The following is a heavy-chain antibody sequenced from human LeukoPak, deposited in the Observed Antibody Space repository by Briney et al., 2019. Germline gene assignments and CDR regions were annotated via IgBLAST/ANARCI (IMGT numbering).Heavy chain of an antibody. D-gene: IGHD2-15*01. V-gene: IGHV3-33*03. J-gene: IGHJ5*02. CDR1: GFTFSSYG. Sequence: GGSLRLSCAASGFTFSSYGMHWVRQAPGKGLEWVAVIWYDGSNKYYADSVKGRFTISRDNAKNSLYLQMNSLRAEDTAVYYCAGSCYFDWFDPWGQGTLVTVSS. CDR2: IWYDGSNK. CDR3: AGSCYFDWFDP.